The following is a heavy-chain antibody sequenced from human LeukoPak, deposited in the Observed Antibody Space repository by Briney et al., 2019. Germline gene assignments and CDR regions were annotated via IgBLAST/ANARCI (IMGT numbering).Heavy chain of an antibody. CDR3: AADLGSGSYLN. D-gene: IGHD3-10*01. V-gene: IGHV1-58*02. CDR1: GFTFTSSA. J-gene: IGHJ4*02. CDR2: IVVGSGNT. Sequence: ASVKVSCKASGFTFTSSAMQWVRQARGQRLEWIGWIVVGSGNTNYAQKLQERVTITRDMSTSTAYMELSSLRSEDTAVYYCAADLGSGSYLNWGQGTLVTVSS.